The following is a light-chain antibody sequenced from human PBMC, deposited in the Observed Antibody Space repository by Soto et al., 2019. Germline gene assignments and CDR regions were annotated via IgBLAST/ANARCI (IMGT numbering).Light chain of an antibody. V-gene: IGKV1-39*01. CDR2: GAS. CDR1: QNINHY. J-gene: IGKJ2*01. Sequence: DTQMTQSPSSLSASVGDRVTITSRASQNINHYLNWYQHQPGKAPKLLIYGASSLQSGVPSRFSGGGSGTDFTLTITNLQPEDFAAYYCQQCYTLPYTGGQGTNLVIE. CDR3: QQCYTLPYT.